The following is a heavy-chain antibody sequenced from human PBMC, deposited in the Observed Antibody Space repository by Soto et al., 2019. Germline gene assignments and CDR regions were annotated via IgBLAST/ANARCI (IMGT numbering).Heavy chain of an antibody. V-gene: IGHV4-61*01. J-gene: IGHJ6*02. CDR2: IYSSGST. Sequence: PSETLSLTCTASGDPVSSDTHYWSWIRQPPGKRLEWIGFIYSSGSTNYNPSLKSRVTMSVDTSKNQFSLKLRSVIVADTAVYHCARFVRSCSGTTCYSRADVWGEGPSVTVSS. CDR1: GDPVSSDTHY. D-gene: IGHD2-2*01. CDR3: ARFVRSCSGTTCYSRADV.